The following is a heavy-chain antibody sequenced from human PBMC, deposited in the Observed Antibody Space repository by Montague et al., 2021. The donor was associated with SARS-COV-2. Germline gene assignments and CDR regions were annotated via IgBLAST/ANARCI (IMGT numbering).Heavy chain of an antibody. V-gene: IGHV4-39*01. Sequence: SETLSLTCTVSGGSISNSIYYWGWIRQPPGKGLEWIGSIYYTGSTYYNLSLKSRVTISMNTSNNQFFLKLTSVTAADTAVYYCARPGRGYSYGLDAFEVWGQGTMVTVSS. CDR2: IYYTGST. J-gene: IGHJ3*01. D-gene: IGHD5-18*01. CDR3: ARPGRGYSYGLDAFEV. CDR1: GGSISNSIYY.